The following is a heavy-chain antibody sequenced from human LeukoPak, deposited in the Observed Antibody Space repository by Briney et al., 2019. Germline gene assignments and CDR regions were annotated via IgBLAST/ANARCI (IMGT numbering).Heavy chain of an antibody. CDR2: INPSGGST. J-gene: IGHJ5*02. CDR3: ARARVVPAAIRYPKARYNWFDP. CDR1: GYTFTSYY. Sequence: ASVKVSCKASGYTFTSYYMHWVRQAPGQGLEWMGIINPSGGSTSYAQKFQGRVTMTRDTSTSTVYMELSSLRSEDTAVYYCARARVVPAAIRYPKARYNWFDPWGQGTLVTVSS. V-gene: IGHV1-46*01. D-gene: IGHD2-2*01.